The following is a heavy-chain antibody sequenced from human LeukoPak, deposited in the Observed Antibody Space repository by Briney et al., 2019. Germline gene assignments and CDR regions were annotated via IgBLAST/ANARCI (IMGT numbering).Heavy chain of an antibody. CDR1: GFTFSDYY. CDR2: ISSSGSTI. D-gene: IGHD3-3*01. CDR3: VRRMRSGSCFDY. V-gene: IGHV3-11*01. Sequence: PGGSLRLSCAASGFTFSDYYMSWIRQAPGKGLEWVSYISSSGSTIYYADSVKGRFTISRDNAKNTLYLQMNSLRAEDTAVYYCVRRMRSGSCFDYWGQGTLLTVSS. J-gene: IGHJ4*02.